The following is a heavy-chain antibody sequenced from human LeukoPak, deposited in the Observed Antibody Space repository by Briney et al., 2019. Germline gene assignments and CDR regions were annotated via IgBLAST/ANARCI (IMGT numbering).Heavy chain of an antibody. J-gene: IGHJ4*02. CDR2: IRYDGSNK. CDR1: GFTFSSYG. CDR3: AKDTELMYYFDY. Sequence: PGGSLRLSCAASGFTFSSYGMHWVRQAPGKGLEWVAFIRYDGSNKYYADSVKGRFTISRDNSKNTLYLQMNSLRAEDTAVYYCAKDTELMYYFDYWGQGTLVTVSS. V-gene: IGHV3-30*02. D-gene: IGHD1-1*01.